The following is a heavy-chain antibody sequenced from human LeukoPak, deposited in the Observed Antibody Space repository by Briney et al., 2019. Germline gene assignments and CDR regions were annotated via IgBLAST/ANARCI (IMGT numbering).Heavy chain of an antibody. D-gene: IGHD3-10*01. J-gene: IGHJ4*02. Sequence: GASVKVSCXTSGYTFSDYSIHWLRQAPGQGLEWMGRINLNSGATSYAQNFQGRVTMTRDTSISTAYMELSGLTSDDTAVYYCARGGSGSGYLYYFDYWGQGTLVSVSS. V-gene: IGHV1-2*06. CDR2: INLNSGAT. CDR1: GYTFSDYS. CDR3: ARGGSGSGYLYYFDY.